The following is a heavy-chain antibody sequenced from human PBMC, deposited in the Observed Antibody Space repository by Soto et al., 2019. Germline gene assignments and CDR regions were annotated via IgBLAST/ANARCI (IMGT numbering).Heavy chain of an antibody. CDR2: ISGSGGST. CDR3: ATLYPTYYYASGSPPPAFDI. J-gene: IGHJ3*02. V-gene: IGHV3-23*01. CDR1: GFTFSSYA. Sequence: GGSLRLSCAASGFTFSSYAMSWVRQAPGKGLEWVSAISGSGGSTYYADSVKGRFTISRDNSKNTLYLQMNSLRAEDTAVYYCATLYPTYYYASGSPPPAFDIWGQGTMVTVSS. D-gene: IGHD3-10*01.